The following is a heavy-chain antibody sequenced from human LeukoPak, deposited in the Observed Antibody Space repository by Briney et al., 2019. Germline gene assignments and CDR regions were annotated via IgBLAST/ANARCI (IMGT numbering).Heavy chain of an antibody. CDR3: ARAPYYYDSSGPNHEIGCDY. V-gene: IGHV3-33*08. D-gene: IGHD3-22*01. J-gene: IGHJ4*02. Sequence: PGGPLRLSCAASGFTFSSYAMHWVRQAPGKGLEWVAVIWYDGSNKYYADSVKGRFTISRDNSKNTLYLQMNSLRAEDTAVYYRARAPYYYDSSGPNHEIGCDYWGQGTLVTVSS. CDR2: IWYDGSNK. CDR1: GFTFSSYA.